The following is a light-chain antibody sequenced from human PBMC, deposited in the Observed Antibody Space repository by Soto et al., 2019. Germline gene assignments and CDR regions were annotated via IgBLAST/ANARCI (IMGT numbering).Light chain of an antibody. J-gene: IGKJ5*01. Sequence: DLQMTQSPSSLSASVGDRVTITCQASRDIGKYLNWFQEKPGKAPKLLIYDASNLQTGVPSRFSGGGSGTDFSFTISSLQPEDFATDYCQQYNSLPPTFGQGTRLEI. V-gene: IGKV1-33*01. CDR1: RDIGKY. CDR2: DAS. CDR3: QQYNSLPPT.